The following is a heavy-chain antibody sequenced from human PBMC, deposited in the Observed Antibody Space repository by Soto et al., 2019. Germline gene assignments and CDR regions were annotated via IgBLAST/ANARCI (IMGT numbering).Heavy chain of an antibody. CDR2: FYPGDSDT. Sequence: GESLKISCKGSGYSFTSYWIGWVRQMPGKGLEWMGIFYPGDSDTRYSPSFQGQVTISADKSISTAYLQWSSLKASDTAMYYCARDHYYDSSGYLRVGMDVWGQGTTVTVSS. CDR1: GYSFTSYW. J-gene: IGHJ6*02. D-gene: IGHD3-22*01. V-gene: IGHV5-51*01. CDR3: ARDHYYDSSGYLRVGMDV.